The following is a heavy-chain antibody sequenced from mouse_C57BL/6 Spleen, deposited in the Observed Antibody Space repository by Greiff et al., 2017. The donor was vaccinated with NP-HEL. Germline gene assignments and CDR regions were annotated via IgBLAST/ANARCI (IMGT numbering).Heavy chain of an antibody. D-gene: IGHD1-1*01. J-gene: IGHJ2*01. CDR2: IDPSDSET. CDR3: ARGAYYYGSSYPFDY. CDR1: GYTFTSYW. Sequence: QVHVKQPGAELVRPGSSVKLSCKASGYTFTSYWMHWVKQRPIQGLEWIGNIDPSDSETHYNQKFKDKATLTVDKSSSTAYMQLSSLTSEDSAVYYCARGAYYYGSSYPFDYWGQGTTLTVSS. V-gene: IGHV1-52*01.